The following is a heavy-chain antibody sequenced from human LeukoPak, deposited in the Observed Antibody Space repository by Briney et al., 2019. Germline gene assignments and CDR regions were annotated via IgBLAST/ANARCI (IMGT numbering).Heavy chain of an antibody. D-gene: IGHD3-10*01. CDR2: IYYSGST. CDR1: GGSISSSSYY. J-gene: IGHJ3*02. Sequence: SETLSLTCTVSGGSISSSSYYWGWIRQPPGKGLEWIGSIYYSGSTYYNPSLKSRVTISVDTSKNQFSLKLSSVTAAGTAVYYCARHEGSGSYLDAFDIWGQGTMVTVSS. V-gene: IGHV4-39*01. CDR3: ARHEGSGSYLDAFDI.